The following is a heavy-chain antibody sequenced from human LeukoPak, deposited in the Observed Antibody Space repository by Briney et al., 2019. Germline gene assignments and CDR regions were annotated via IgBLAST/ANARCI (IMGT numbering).Heavy chain of an antibody. CDR1: GGSISSGSYY. CDR2: IYTSGST. D-gene: IGHD6-13*01. CDR3: ARQGIAAAGGEYYYYYYMDV. V-gene: IGHV4-61*02. Sequence: PSETLFLTCTVSGGSISSGSYYWSWIRQPAGKGLEWIGRIYTSGSTNYNPSLKSRVTISVDTSKNQFSLKLSSVTAADTVVYYCARQGIAAAGGEYYYYYYMDVWGKGTTVTISS. J-gene: IGHJ6*03.